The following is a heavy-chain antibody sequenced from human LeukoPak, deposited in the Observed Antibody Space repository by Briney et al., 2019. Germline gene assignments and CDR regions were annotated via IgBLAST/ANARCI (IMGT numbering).Heavy chain of an antibody. V-gene: IGHV4-59*08. CDR3: ARGVSYDILTGYYGGYYFDY. CDR2: IYYSGST. CDR1: GGSISSYY. Sequence: SETLSLTCTVSGGSISSYYRSWIRQPPGKGLEWIGYIYYSGSTNYNPSLKSRVTILVDTSKNQFSLKLSSVTAADTAVYYCARGVSYDILTGYYGGYYFDYWGQGTLVTVSS. D-gene: IGHD3-9*01. J-gene: IGHJ4*02.